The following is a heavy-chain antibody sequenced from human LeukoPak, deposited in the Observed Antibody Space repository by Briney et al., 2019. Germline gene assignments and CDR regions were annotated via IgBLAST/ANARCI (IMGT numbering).Heavy chain of an antibody. CDR2: ISGSGDNT. J-gene: IGHJ4*02. CDR1: GFTFSSSA. CDR3: AKGNYYDSSGSFYFDY. Sequence: PGGSLRLSCAASGFTFSSSAMSWVRQAPGKGLEWVSGISGSGDNTYYADSVKGRFTIPRDNSKNALYVQVNSLGTEDTAAYYCAKGNYYDSSGSFYFDYWGQGTLVTVSS. V-gene: IGHV3-23*01. D-gene: IGHD3-22*01.